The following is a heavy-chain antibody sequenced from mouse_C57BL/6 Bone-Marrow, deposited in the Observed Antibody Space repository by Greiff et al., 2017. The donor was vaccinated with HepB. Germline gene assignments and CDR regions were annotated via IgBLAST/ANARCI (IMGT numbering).Heavy chain of an antibody. CDR1: GFNIKNTY. J-gene: IGHJ1*03. D-gene: IGHD1-1*01. Sequence: DVKLQESVAELVRPGASVKLSCTASGFNIKNTYMHWVKQRPEQGLEWIGRIDPANGNTKYAPKFQGKATITADTSSNTAYLQLSSLTSEDTAIYYCARKGANYYGSSYWYFDVWGTGTTVTVSS. CDR3: ARKGANYYGSSYWYFDV. V-gene: IGHV14-3*01. CDR2: IDPANGNT.